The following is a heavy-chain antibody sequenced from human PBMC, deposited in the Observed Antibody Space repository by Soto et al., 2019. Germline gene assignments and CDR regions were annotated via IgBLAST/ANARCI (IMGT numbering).Heavy chain of an antibody. CDR3: ARLQIANTGYSGYESWP. J-gene: IGHJ5*02. D-gene: IGHD5-12*01. V-gene: IGHV4-39*01. CDR2: IYYSGST. CDR1: GGSISSSSYY. Sequence: PSETLSLTCTVSGGSISSSSYYWGWIRQPPGKGLEWIGSIYYSGSTYYNPSLKSRVTISVDTSKNQFSLKLSSVTAADTAVYYCARLQIANTGYSGYESWPWGQGTLVTAPQ.